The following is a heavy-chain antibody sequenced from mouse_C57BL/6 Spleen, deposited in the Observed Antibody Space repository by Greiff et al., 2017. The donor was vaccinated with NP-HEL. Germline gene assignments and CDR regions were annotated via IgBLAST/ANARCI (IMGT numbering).Heavy chain of an antibody. D-gene: IGHD3-2*02. CDR1: GYTFTSYW. CDR2: IDPSDSYT. V-gene: IGHV1-50*01. J-gene: IGHJ3*01. CDR3: ARGSGYGFAY. Sequence: VQLQQPGAELVKPGASVKLSCKASGYTFTSYWMQWVKQRPGQGLEWIGEIDPSDSYTNYNQKFKGKATLTVDTSSSTAYMQLSSLTSEDSAVYYCARGSGYGFAYWGQGTLVTVSA.